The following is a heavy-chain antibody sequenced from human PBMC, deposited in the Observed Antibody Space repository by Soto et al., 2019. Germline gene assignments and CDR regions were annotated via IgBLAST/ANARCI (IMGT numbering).Heavy chain of an antibody. CDR3: ARQKDFYYDSCGYGAFDI. Sequence: GESLKISCQGSGYSFTSYWIGLIRQMPAKGLEWMGIIYPGDSDTRYSPSFQGQVTISADKSISTAYLQWSSLRASDTAMYYCARQKDFYYDSCGYGAFDIWGQGTRVTVXS. V-gene: IGHV5-51*01. CDR2: IYPGDSDT. D-gene: IGHD3-22*01. CDR1: GYSFTSYW. J-gene: IGHJ3*02.